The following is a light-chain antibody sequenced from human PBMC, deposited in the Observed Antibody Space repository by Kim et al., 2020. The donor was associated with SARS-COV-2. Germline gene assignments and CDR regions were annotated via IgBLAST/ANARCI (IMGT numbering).Light chain of an antibody. V-gene: IGLV2-14*03. CDR2: DVT. Sequence: GQSCTISSTGTSRYVGGYNYVSWYQQNPGKAPKLMIYDVTDRPSGVSNRFSGSKSDNTASLTISGLQAEDEAEYYCASYTSSYSFVFGTGTKVTVL. CDR3: ASYTSSYSFV. CDR1: SRYVGGYNY. J-gene: IGLJ1*01.